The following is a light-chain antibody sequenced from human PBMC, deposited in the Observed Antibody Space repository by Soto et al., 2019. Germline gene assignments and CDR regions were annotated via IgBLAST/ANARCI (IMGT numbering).Light chain of an antibody. V-gene: IGKV1-5*01. J-gene: IGKJ1*01. Sequence: DLQRTQSPSTLSASVGDRVTITCRASQSISSWLAWYQQKPGKAPKLLIYDASSLESGVPSRFSGSGSGTEFTLTISSLQPDDFATYYCQQYNSYSQTFGQGTKVHIK. CDR1: QSISSW. CDR3: QQYNSYSQT. CDR2: DAS.